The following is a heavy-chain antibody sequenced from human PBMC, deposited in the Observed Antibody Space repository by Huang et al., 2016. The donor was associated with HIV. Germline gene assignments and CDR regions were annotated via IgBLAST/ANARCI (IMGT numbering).Heavy chain of an antibody. J-gene: IGHJ4*02. V-gene: IGHV1-69*01. CDR2: INPIFGTT. CDR1: TVSSVS. D-gene: IGHD5-18*01. CDR3: ARAALVNNQYFDY. Sequence: TVSSVSRGWMPQAPGEGRDGMGGINPIFGTTTYAQKFQGRVSIAADESTSTAYMDLNSLRSEDTAVYYCARAALVNNQYFDYWGQGTLVTVSS.